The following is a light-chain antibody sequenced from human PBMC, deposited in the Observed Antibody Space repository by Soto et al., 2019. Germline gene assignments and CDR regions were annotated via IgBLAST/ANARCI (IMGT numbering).Light chain of an antibody. CDR3: ALYVGTGTVV. Sequence: QAVVSQEPSFSVSPGGTVTLTCGLSSGSVLTSYYPTWYQQTPGQAPRTLIYSTNIRSSGVPDRFSGSILGNKAALTITGAQADVESDYYCALYVGTGTVVFGGGTKVTVL. CDR1: SGSVLTSYY. J-gene: IGLJ2*01. CDR2: STN. V-gene: IGLV8-61*01.